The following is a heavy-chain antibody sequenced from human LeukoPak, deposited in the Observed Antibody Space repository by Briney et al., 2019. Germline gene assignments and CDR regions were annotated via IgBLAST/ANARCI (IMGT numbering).Heavy chain of an antibody. Sequence: SETLSLTCSVSGDSISYFYWSWLRQAAGKGLEWIGRISGSGSTDYNASLKSRVTISVDTSKNQFSLKLSSVTAADTAVYYCARDYYGSGSPSYYYYYMDVWGKGTTVTISS. J-gene: IGHJ6*03. CDR2: ISGSGST. D-gene: IGHD3-10*01. CDR3: ARDYYGSGSPSYYYYYMDV. CDR1: GDSISYFY. V-gene: IGHV4-4*07.